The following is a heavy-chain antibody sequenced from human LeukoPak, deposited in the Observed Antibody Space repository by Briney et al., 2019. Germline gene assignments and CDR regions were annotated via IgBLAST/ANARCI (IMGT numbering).Heavy chain of an antibody. CDR3: ARDLLPIHYGDFTFDY. Sequence: ASVKVSCKASGYTFTSYAMHWVRQAPGQRLEWMGWINAGNGNTKYSQKFQGRVTITRDTSASTAYMELSRLRSEDTAVYYCARDLLPIHYGDFTFDYCGQGTLVSVSS. V-gene: IGHV1-3*01. CDR1: GYTFTSYA. J-gene: IGHJ4*02. CDR2: INAGNGNT. D-gene: IGHD4-17*01.